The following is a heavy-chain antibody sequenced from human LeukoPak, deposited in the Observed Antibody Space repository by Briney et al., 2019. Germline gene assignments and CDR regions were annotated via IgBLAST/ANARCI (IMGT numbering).Heavy chain of an antibody. V-gene: IGHV3-23*01. CDR3: AKDTLYDSSGYGNDY. CDR1: GLTFSSSW. CDR2: ISGSGGST. Sequence: GGSLRLSCAVSGLTFSSSWMDWVRQAPGKGLEWVSAISGSGGSTYYADSVKGRFTISRDNSKNTLYLQMNSLRAEDTAVYYCAKDTLYDSSGYGNDYWGQGTLVTVSS. J-gene: IGHJ4*02. D-gene: IGHD3-22*01.